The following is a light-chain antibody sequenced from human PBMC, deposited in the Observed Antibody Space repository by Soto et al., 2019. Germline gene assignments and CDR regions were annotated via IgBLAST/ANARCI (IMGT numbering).Light chain of an antibody. J-gene: IGLJ2*01. CDR1: SSDVGGYNY. CDR3: SSYTSSITLAI. Sequence: QSALTQPASVSGSPGQSITISCTGTSSDVGGYNYISWYQQHPGKAPKLMIYEVSNRPSGVSNRFSGSKSGNTASLTISGLQAEDEADYYCSSYTSSITLAIFGGGTKVTVL. V-gene: IGLV2-14*01. CDR2: EVS.